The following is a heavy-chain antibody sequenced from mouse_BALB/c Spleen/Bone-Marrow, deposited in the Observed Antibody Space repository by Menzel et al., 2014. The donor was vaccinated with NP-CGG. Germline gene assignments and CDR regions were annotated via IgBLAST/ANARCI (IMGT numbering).Heavy chain of an antibody. CDR2: ISDGGSYT. Sequence: EVQLVESGGGLVKPGGSLKLSCAASGFTFSDYYMYWVRQTPEKRLEWVATISDGGSYTYYPDSVKGRFTISRDNAKSNLYLQMSSLKSEDTAMYYCARRWFAYWGQGTLVTVSA. J-gene: IGHJ3*01. CDR3: ARRWFAY. CDR1: GFTFSDYY. V-gene: IGHV5-4*02.